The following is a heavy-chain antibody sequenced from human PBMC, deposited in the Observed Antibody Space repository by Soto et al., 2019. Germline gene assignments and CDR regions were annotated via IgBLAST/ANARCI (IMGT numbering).Heavy chain of an antibody. Sequence: GGSLRLSCAASGFTFSSYGMHWVRQAPGKGLEWVAVIWYDGSNKYYADSVKGRFTISRDNSKNTLYLQMNSLRAEDTAVYYCARQDDILTGVDYWGQGTLVTVSS. J-gene: IGHJ4*02. V-gene: IGHV3-33*01. CDR3: ARQDDILTGVDY. CDR1: GFTFSSYG. D-gene: IGHD3-9*01. CDR2: IWYDGSNK.